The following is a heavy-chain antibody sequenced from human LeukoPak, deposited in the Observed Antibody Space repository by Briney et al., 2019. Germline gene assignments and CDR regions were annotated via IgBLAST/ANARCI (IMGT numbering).Heavy chain of an antibody. CDR1: GFTFSSYS. V-gene: IGHV3-48*04. J-gene: IGHJ4*02. CDR2: ISSSSSTI. Sequence: GGSLRLSCAASGFTFSSYSMNWVRQAPGKGLEWVSYISSSSSTIYYADSVKGRFTVSRDNAKNTLYLQMNSLGVEDTAIYYCARAGSYRFDYWGPGTQVTVSS. D-gene: IGHD3-16*02. CDR3: ARAGSYRFDY.